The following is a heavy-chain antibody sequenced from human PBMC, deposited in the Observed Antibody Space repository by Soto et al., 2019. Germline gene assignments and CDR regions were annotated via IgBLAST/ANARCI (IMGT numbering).Heavy chain of an antibody. CDR2: INHSGST. CDR3: SIAAAGKYDY. D-gene: IGHD6-13*01. Sequence: LSLTCAVYGGSFSGYYWSWIRQPPGKGLEWIGEINHSGSTNYNPSLKSRVTISVDTSKNQFSLKLSSVTAADTAVYYCSIAAAGKYDYWGQGTPVTVSS. V-gene: IGHV4-34*01. CDR1: GGSFSGYY. J-gene: IGHJ4*02.